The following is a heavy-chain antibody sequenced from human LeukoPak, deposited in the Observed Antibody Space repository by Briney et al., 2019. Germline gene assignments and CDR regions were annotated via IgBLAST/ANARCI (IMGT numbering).Heavy chain of an antibody. V-gene: IGHV3-23*01. CDR1: GFTFSSFA. CDR2: ISGGGGGT. D-gene: IGHD5-18*01. CDR3: AKDKREYTYGAFDY. Sequence: GGSLRLSCAASGFTFSSFAMNWVRQAPGKGLEWVSGISGGGGGTYYADSVKGRFTISRDNSKNTLYLQLNSLRAEDTAVYYCAKDKREYTYGAFDYWGQGTLVTVSS. J-gene: IGHJ4*02.